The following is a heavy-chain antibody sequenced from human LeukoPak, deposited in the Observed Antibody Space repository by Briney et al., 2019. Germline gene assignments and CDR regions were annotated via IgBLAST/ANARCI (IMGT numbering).Heavy chain of an antibody. CDR3: ARGARGVTMVRGVITPVWYFDY. D-gene: IGHD3-10*01. CDR1: SCTIFSNS. J-gene: IGHJ4*02. CDR2: IKQGGGEK. V-gene: IGHV3-7*03. Sequence: PGGALRLSCGASSCTIFSNSMSWVRQAPGEGLEWGANIKQGGGEKYYVDSVKGRFTISRDNAKNSPYLQMNSLRAEDTAVYYCARGARGVTMVRGVITPVWYFDYWGQGTLVTVSS.